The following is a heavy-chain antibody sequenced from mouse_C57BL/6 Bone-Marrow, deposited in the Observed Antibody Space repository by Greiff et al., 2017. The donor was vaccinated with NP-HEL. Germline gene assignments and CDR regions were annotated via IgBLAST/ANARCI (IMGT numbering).Heavy chain of an antibody. CDR3: TRDTLYDGYYVGSYYYAMDY. Sequence: EVKLMESGEGLVKPGGSLKLSCAASGFTFSSYAMSWVRQTPEKRLEWVAYISSGGDYIYYADTVKGRFTISRDNARNTLYLQMSSLKSEDTAMYYCTRDTLYDGYYVGSYYYAMDYWGQGTSVTVSS. D-gene: IGHD2-3*01. V-gene: IGHV5-9-1*02. J-gene: IGHJ4*01. CDR1: GFTFSSYA. CDR2: ISSGGDYI.